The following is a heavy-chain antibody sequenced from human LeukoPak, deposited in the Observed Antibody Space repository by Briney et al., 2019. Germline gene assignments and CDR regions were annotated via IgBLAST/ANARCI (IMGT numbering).Heavy chain of an antibody. CDR3: AKVGYSYG. V-gene: IGHV3-23*01. CDR1: GFPFSSYA. J-gene: IGHJ4*02. Sequence: GSLSLSCAASGFPFSSYAMSWVRQAPRKGLEWVSAISGSGGSTYYADSVKGRFTISRDNSKNTLYVQINSLRAGGKAVYYCAKVGYSYGWGQGTLVTVSS. D-gene: IGHD5-18*01. CDR2: ISGSGGST.